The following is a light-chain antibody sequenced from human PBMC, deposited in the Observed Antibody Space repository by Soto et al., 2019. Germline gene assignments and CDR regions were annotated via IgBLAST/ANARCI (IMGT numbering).Light chain of an antibody. CDR3: ASYTSSSTYV. J-gene: IGLJ1*01. V-gene: IGLV2-14*01. CDR1: SSDVGGYNY. Sequence: QSALTQPASGSGSPGQSITISCTGTSSDVGGYNYVSWYQQHPGKAPNLMIYEVSNRPSGVSNRFSGSKSGNTASLTISGLQGGDEADFYCASYTSSSTYVFGTGTKLTVL. CDR2: EVS.